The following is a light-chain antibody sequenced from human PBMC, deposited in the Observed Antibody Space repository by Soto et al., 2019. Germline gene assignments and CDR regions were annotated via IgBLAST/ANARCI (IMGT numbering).Light chain of an antibody. J-gene: IGKJ3*01. V-gene: IGKV1-39*01. CDR2: AAS. CDR3: QQSFSAPFT. Sequence: DIQMTQSPSSLSASVGDRVTITCRASQSIRSNLNWYQQKPGRAPKLLIYAASSLQSGVPSRFSGSGSGTDFTLTISSLQPEDFATYYCQQSFSAPFTFGPGTKVDIK. CDR1: QSIRSN.